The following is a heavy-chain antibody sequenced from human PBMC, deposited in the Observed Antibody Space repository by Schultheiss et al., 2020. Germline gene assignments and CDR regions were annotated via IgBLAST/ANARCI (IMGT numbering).Heavy chain of an antibody. V-gene: IGHV4-31*03. Sequence: SETLSLTCTVSGGSISSGGYYWSWIRQHPGKGLEWIGYIYYSGSTYYNPSLKSRVTILVDTSKNQFSLKLSSVTAADTAVYYCAREGGIAAAGTGDYWGQGTLVTVSS. CDR1: GGSISSGGYY. D-gene: IGHD6-13*01. CDR3: AREGGIAAAGTGDY. J-gene: IGHJ4*02. CDR2: IYYSGST.